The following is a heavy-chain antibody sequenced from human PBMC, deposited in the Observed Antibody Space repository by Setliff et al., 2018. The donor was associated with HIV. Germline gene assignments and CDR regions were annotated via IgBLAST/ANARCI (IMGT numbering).Heavy chain of an antibody. CDR2: IIPIFGTA. CDR1: GDTFSNYA. D-gene: IGHD3-10*01. Sequence: SVKVSCKAPGDTFSNYAISWVRQAPGQGLEWMGGIIPIFGTANYAQKFEGRVTITADKSTSTAYMEVNSLRFEDTAVYYCARVFYYSAGSYSLDYWGQETLVTVSS. V-gene: IGHV1-69*06. CDR3: ARVFYYSAGSYSLDY. J-gene: IGHJ4*01.